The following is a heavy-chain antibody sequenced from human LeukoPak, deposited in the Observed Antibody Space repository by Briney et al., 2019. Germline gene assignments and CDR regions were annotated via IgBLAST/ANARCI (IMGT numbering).Heavy chain of an antibody. D-gene: IGHD4-17*01. CDR1: DGSISSSSYY. J-gene: IGHJ5*02. CDR2: IYYSGST. V-gene: IGHV4-61*05. Sequence: PSETLSLTCTVSDGSISSSSYYWGWIRQPPGKGLEWIGNIYYSGSTNYNPSLKSRVTMSVDTSKNQFSLKLSSVTAADTAVYYCARDFPPTLSPPYGDHTINWFDPWGQGTLVTVSS. CDR3: ARDFPPTLSPPYGDHTINWFDP.